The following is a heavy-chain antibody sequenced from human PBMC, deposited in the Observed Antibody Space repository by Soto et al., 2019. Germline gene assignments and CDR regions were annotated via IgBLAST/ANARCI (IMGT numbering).Heavy chain of an antibody. D-gene: IGHD2-2*03. CDR1: GGSISSYY. J-gene: IGHJ6*02. V-gene: IGHV4-59*08. CDR2: IYYTGNT. Sequence: SETLSLTCTVSGGSISSYYWSWIRQPPGKGLEWIGYIYYTGNTNYNPSLLSRVTISADTSMNEFSLRLSSVTAADTAVYYCARLNGYCVSTGCHGYYGMDVWGQGTTVTVSS. CDR3: ARLNGYCVSTGCHGYYGMDV.